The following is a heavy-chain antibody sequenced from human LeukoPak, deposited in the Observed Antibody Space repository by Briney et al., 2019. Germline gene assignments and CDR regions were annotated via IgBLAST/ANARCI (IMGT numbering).Heavy chain of an antibody. CDR2: IKSKTDGGTT. Sequence: GGSLRLSCAASGFTFSNAWMSWVRQAPGKGLEWVGRIKSKTDGGTTDYAAPVKGRFTISRDDSKNTLYLQMNSLRAEDTAVYYCARDGSSSWYGEPTGNFDYWGQGTLVTVSS. J-gene: IGHJ4*02. CDR3: ARDGSSSWYGEPTGNFDY. CDR1: GFTFSNAW. V-gene: IGHV3-15*01. D-gene: IGHD6-13*01.